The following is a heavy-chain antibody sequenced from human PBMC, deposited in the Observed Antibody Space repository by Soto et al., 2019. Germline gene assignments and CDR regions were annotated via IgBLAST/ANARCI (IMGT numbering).Heavy chain of an antibody. CDR3: ARNVDIVATIFDY. CDR1: GGSISSYY. D-gene: IGHD5-12*01. J-gene: IGHJ4*02. Sequence: QVQLQESGPGLVKPSETLSLTYTVSGGSISSYYWSWIRQPPGKGLEWIGYIYYSGSTNYNPSLRSRVTISVDTSKNQFSLKLSSVTAADTAVYYCARNVDIVATIFDYWGQGTLVTVSS. V-gene: IGHV4-59*08. CDR2: IYYSGST.